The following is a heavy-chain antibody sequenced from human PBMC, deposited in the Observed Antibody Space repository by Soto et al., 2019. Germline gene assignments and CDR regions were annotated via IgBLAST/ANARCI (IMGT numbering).Heavy chain of an antibody. D-gene: IGHD2-21*02. CDR2: ISYDGSNK. CDR1: GFTFSSYA. CDR3: ARALGDDGDC. J-gene: IGHJ4*02. Sequence: QGQLAESGGGVVQPGRSLRLSCAASGFTFSSYAMHWVRQAPGKGLEWVAVISYDGSNKYYADSVKGRFTISRDNSKNTLYLQMNSLRVEDTAVYYCARALGDDGDCWGQGTLVTVSS. V-gene: IGHV3-30-3*01.